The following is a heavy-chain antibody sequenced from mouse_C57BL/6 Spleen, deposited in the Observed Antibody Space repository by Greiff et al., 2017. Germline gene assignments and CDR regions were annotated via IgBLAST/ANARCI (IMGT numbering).Heavy chain of an antibody. V-gene: IGHV1-9*01. D-gene: IGHD2-3*01. CDR2: ILPGSGNT. Sequence: VQLQQSGAELIKPGASVKLSCKASGYTFTSYWIEWVKQRPGHGLEWIGEILPGSGNTNYNEKFKGKAKLTADTSSNTAYMQLSSLTTEDSAIYDCSRGNDTDEARDYGGKGPSVTVSS. CDR3: SRGNDTDEARDY. CDR1: GYTFTSYW. J-gene: IGHJ4*01.